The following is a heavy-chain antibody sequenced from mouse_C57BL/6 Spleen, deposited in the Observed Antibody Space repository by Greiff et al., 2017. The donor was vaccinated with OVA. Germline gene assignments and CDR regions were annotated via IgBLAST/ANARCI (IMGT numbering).Heavy chain of an antibody. D-gene: IGHD2-4*01. J-gene: IGHJ4*01. CDR1: GFTFSDYG. CDR3: ARFDDYDVRAMDY. CDR2: ISSGSSTI. Sequence: EVKLEESGGGLVKPGGSLKLSCAASGFTFSDYGMHWVRQAPEKGLEWVAYISSGSSTIYYADTVKGRFTISRDNAKSTLFLQMTSLRSEDTAMYYCARFDDYDVRAMDYWGQGTSVTVSS. V-gene: IGHV5-17*01.